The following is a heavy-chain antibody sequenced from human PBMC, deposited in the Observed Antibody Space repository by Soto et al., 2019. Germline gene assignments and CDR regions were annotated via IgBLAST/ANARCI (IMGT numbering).Heavy chain of an antibody. Sequence: SETLSLTCAVYGGSFSGYYWSWIRQPPGKGLEWIGEINHSGSTNYNPSLKSRVTISVDTSKNQFSLKLSSVTAADTAVYYCARGRSSGSNWFDPWGQGTLVTVSS. CDR2: INHSGST. V-gene: IGHV4-34*01. J-gene: IGHJ5*02. CDR3: ARGRSSGSNWFDP. CDR1: GGSFSGYY. D-gene: IGHD6-19*01.